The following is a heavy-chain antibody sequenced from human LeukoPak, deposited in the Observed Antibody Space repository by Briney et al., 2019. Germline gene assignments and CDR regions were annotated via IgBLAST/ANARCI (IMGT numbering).Heavy chain of an antibody. D-gene: IGHD1-26*01. V-gene: IGHV4-59*01. CDR3: ATMRAITHFDY. J-gene: IGHJ4*02. CDR2: IYYSGST. CDR1: GGSISSYY. Sequence: PSETLSLTCTVSGGSISSYYWSWIRQPPGKGLEWIGYIYYSGSTNYNPSHKSRVTISVDTSKNQFSLNLSSVTAADTAVYYCATMRAITHFDYWGQGTLVTVSS.